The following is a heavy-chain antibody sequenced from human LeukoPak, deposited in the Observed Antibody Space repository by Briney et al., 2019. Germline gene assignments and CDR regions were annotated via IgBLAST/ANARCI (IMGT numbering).Heavy chain of an antibody. D-gene: IGHD3-3*01. J-gene: IGHJ6*03. V-gene: IGHV3-23*01. CDR1: GFTFSSYA. CDR3: AKDVRLLEWLYYYYYYYMDV. CDR2: FSGSGGST. Sequence: GGSLRLSCAASGFTFSSYAMSWVRQAPGKGLECISGFSGSGGSTYYADSVKGRFTISRDNSKNTLYLQMNSLRAEDTAVYYCAKDVRLLEWLYYYYYYYMDVWGKGTTVTVSS.